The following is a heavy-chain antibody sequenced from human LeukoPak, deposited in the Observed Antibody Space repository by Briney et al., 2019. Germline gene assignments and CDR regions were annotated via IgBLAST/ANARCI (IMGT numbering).Heavy chain of an antibody. V-gene: IGHV3-9*01. CDR1: GYRFKDYG. CDR2: INWNGGGT. Sequence: QPGWSLRLSCAATGYRFKDYGIRWVRQPPGKGLEWGSAINWNGGGTDYADSVKGRFTIFRDNAKNSLYLQLSSLRPEDTALYYCAKHLTATNTYIFFGLDVWGQGTSVTVSS. D-gene: IGHD1-26*01. J-gene: IGHJ6*02. CDR3: AKHLTATNTYIFFGLDV.